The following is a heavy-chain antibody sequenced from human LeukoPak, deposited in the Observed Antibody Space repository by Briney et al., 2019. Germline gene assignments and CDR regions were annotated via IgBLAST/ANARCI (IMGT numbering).Heavy chain of an antibody. CDR1: GGSISSYY. D-gene: IGHD3-10*01. CDR2: IYYSGST. Sequence: SETLSLTCTVSGGSISSYYWSWIRQPPGKGLEWIGYIYYSGSTNYNPSLKSRVTISVDTSKNQFSLKLSSVTAADTAVYYCARLLWFGEYYFDYWGQGTLVTVSS. CDR3: ARLLWFGEYYFDY. J-gene: IGHJ4*02. V-gene: IGHV4-59*01.